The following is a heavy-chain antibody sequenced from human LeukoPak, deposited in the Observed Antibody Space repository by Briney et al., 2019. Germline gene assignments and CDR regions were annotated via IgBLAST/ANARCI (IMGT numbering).Heavy chain of an antibody. V-gene: IGHV3-74*01. CDR3: ARVYSGGSCYSDY. CDR2: INSDGSST. D-gene: IGHD2-15*01. J-gene: IGHJ4*02. CDR1: GFTFSNHW. Sequence: GGSLRLSCEASGFTFSNHWMHWVRQAPGKGLVWVSRINSDGSSTTYADSVKGRFTISRDNAKNTLYLQMSNLRAEDTAVYYCARVYSGGSCYSDYWGQGTLVTVSS.